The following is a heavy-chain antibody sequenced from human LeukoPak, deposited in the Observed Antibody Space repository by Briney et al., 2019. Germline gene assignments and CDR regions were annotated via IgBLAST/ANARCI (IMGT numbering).Heavy chain of an antibody. CDR3: ARHALYESSGGYYYYNMDV. CDR2: IWYDGTNK. CDR1: GFTFNHYG. J-gene: IGHJ6*02. V-gene: IGHV3-33*01. Sequence: PGRSLRLTCTASGFTFNHYGMHWVRQAPGKRLEWVAGIWYDGTNKYYADSVKGRVTISRDNSRNTLYLQMNSLRVEDTAMYSCARHALYESSGGYYYYNMDVWGQGTTVSVSS. D-gene: IGHD3-22*01.